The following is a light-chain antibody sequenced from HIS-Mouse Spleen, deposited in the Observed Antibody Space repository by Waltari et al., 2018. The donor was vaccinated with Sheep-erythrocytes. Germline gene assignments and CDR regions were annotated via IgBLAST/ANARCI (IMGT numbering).Light chain of an antibody. Sequence: QSALTQPRSVSGSPGQSVTISCTGTSSDVGGYNLVSWYQQHPGQAPKLMIYEGSKRPSGVSNRFSGSKSGNTASLTISGLQAEDEADYYCCSYAGSSTPWVFGGGTKLTVL. V-gene: IGLV2-23*01. CDR1: SSDVGGYNL. CDR3: CSYAGSSTPWV. J-gene: IGLJ3*02. CDR2: EGS.